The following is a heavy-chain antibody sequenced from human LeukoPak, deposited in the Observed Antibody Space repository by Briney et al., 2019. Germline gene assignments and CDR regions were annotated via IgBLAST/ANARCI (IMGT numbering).Heavy chain of an antibody. V-gene: IGHV3-48*01. J-gene: IGHJ4*02. CDR2: ISSSSSTI. Sequence: GGSLRLSCAASGFTFSSYSMNWVRQAPGKGLEWVSYISSSSSTIYYADSVKGRFTISRDNAKNSLYLQMNSLRAEDTAVYYCARSDPGDYWGQGTLATVSS. CDR3: ARSDPGDY. CDR1: GFTFSSYS.